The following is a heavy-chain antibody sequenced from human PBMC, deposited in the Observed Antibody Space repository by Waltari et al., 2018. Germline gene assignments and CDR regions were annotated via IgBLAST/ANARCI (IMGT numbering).Heavy chain of an antibody. CDR3: ARGSFDSDSYFDV. CDR2: IYHSGTA. D-gene: IGHD1-26*01. J-gene: IGHJ2*01. V-gene: IGHV4-38-2*01. CDR1: GYPISSGYY. Sequence: QVQLQESGPGLGKPSETLSLTCAVSGYPISSGYYWGWIRQPPGKGLEWIGSIYHSGTAYYSPSLKSRVTISVDTSKYQFSLKVTSLTAADTAIYYCARGSFDSDSYFDVWGRGTLVTVSS.